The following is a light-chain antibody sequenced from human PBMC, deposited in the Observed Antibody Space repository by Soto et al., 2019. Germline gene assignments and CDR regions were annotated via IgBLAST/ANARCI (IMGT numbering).Light chain of an antibody. CDR3: QQYNNWPPIT. CDR1: QSVSSN. Sequence: EIEMTQSPATLSLSPGERATLYCWASQSVSSNLAWYQQKPGQAPRLLIYDTSTRATGIPARFSGSGSGTEFTLTISSLQSEDFAVYYCQQYNNWPPITFGQGTRLEIK. J-gene: IGKJ5*01. V-gene: IGKV3-15*01. CDR2: DTS.